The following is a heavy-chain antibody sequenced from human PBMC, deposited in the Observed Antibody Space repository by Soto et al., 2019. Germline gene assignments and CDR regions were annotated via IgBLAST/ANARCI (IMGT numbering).Heavy chain of an antibody. CDR3: ARDYYYDSSGYYPWFDP. V-gene: IGHV1-46*01. D-gene: IGHD3-22*01. CDR1: GYTFTSYY. CDR2: INPSGGST. J-gene: IGHJ5*02. Sequence: ASVKVSCKASGYTFTSYYMHWVRQAPGQGLEWMGIINPSGGSTSYAQKFQGRVTMTRDTSTSTVYMELSSLRSEDTAVYYCARDYYYDSSGYYPWFDPWGQGTLVTVS.